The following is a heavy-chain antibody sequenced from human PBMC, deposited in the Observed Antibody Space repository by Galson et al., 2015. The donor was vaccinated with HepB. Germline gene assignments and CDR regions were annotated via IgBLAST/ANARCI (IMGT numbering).Heavy chain of an antibody. CDR1: GFAFSSYW. Sequence: SLRLSCAASGFAFSSYWMHWVRHAPGKGLVWVSRINGDGSSTTYADSVKGRFTISRDNAKNTLYLQMNSRRAEDTAVYYCARGRGGSSSAFDIWGQGTMVTVSS. D-gene: IGHD1-26*01. CDR3: ARGRGGSSSAFDI. CDR2: INGDGSST. V-gene: IGHV3-74*01. J-gene: IGHJ3*02.